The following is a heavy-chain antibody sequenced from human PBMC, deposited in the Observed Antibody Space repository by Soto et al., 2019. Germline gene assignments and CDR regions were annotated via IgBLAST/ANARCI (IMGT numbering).Heavy chain of an antibody. CDR2: ISAYNGNT. D-gene: IGHD3-9*01. J-gene: IGHJ1*01. Sequence: QVQLVQSGAEVKKPGASVKVSCKASGYTFTSYGISWVRQAPGQGLEWMGWISAYNGNTNYAQKLQGRVTMTTDTATSTAYMELRSLRSDDTAVYYWARGGYDDILTGYYKISEYFQHWGQGTLVTVSS. CDR1: GYTFTSYG. V-gene: IGHV1-18*01. CDR3: ARGGYDDILTGYYKISEYFQH.